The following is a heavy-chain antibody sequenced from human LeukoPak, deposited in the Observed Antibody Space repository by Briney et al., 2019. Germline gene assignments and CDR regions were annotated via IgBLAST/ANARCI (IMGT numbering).Heavy chain of an antibody. Sequence: GGSLRLSCAASGFTFSDYYMSWIRQAPGKGLEWVSYISSSGSTIYYADSVKGRFTISRDNSKNTLYLQMNSLRAEDTAVYYCARDDHSGYSYAYYMDVWGKGTTVTVSS. CDR1: GFTFSDYY. D-gene: IGHD5-18*01. CDR3: ARDDHSGYSYAYYMDV. V-gene: IGHV3-11*04. CDR2: ISSSGSTI. J-gene: IGHJ6*03.